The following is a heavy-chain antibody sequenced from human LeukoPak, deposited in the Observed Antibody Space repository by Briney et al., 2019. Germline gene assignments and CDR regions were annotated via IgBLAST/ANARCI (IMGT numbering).Heavy chain of an antibody. V-gene: IGHV3-33*01. Sequence: GGSLRLSCAASGLNFWAYGMHWVRQAPAKGLEWVASIWNDATTQYYADSVKGRFTISRDNSKNTLYLQMNSLRAEDTAVYYCARASELGRGYFNYWGQGTLVTVSS. CDR1: GLNFWAYG. J-gene: IGHJ4*02. D-gene: IGHD7-27*01. CDR2: IWNDATTQ. CDR3: ARASELGRGYFNY.